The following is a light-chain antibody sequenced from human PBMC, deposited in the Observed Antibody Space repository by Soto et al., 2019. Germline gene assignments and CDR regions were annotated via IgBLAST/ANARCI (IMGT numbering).Light chain of an antibody. Sequence: QSVLTQPPSVSGAPGQRVTISCTGSSSNIGACYPVHWYQQLPGTAPKLLVAGNRPSGVPDRFSVSKSGASACLAITGLQAEDEADYYGQSYDSSLSRRWVFGGGTKLTVL. CDR3: QSYDSSLSRRWV. CDR1: SSNIGACYP. J-gene: IGLJ3*02. CDR2: G. V-gene: IGLV1-40*01.